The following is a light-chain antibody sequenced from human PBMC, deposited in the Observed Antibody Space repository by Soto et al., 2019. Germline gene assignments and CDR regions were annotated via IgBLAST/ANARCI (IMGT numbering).Light chain of an antibody. J-gene: IGKJ1*01. V-gene: IGKV3-15*01. CDR2: GAS. CDR3: QHYSNSPGT. Sequence: ELMMPQSPATRSVSPGERATLSCRASQIVSNFLAWYQQRPGQAPRLLLYGASTRATGIPARFSGSGSGTEFTLTIGCLQAKDFEFYYCQHYSNSPGTYGQGTKVDIK. CDR1: QIVSNF.